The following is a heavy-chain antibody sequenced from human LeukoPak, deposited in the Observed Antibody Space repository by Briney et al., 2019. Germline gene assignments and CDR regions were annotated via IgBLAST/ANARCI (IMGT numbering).Heavy chain of an antibody. V-gene: IGHV1-69*05. Sequence: ASVKVSCKASGGTFNSQAISWVRQAPGQGLEWMGGIIPIFGTVSYPQKFQDRVTITTDESTSTGYMELSSLRSEDTAVYYCARNSWNYLDYWGQGTLVTVSS. CDR1: GGTFNSQA. CDR3: ARNSWNYLDY. J-gene: IGHJ4*02. CDR2: IIPIFGTV. D-gene: IGHD1-1*01.